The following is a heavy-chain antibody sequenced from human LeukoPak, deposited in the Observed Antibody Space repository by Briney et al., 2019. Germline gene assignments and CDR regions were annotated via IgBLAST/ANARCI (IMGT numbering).Heavy chain of an antibody. CDR3: ARDGGSDYYYHDY. Sequence: GASVTVSCTASGYTFTSYAMNWVRQAPGQGLEWMGWINTNSGNPTYAQGFTGRFVFSLDTSVSAAYLQISSLKAEDTAVYYCARDGGSDYYYHDYWGQGTLVTVSS. CDR1: GYTFTSYA. J-gene: IGHJ4*02. CDR2: INTNSGNP. D-gene: IGHD3-22*01. V-gene: IGHV7-4-1*02.